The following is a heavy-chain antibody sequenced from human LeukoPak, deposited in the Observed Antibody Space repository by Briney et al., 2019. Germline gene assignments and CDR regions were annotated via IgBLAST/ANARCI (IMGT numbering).Heavy chain of an antibody. D-gene: IGHD6-19*01. CDR1: GGSISSYY. V-gene: IGHV4-59*01. CDR2: IYYSGST. Sequence: PSETLSLTCTVSGGSISSYYWSWIRQPPGKGLEWIGYIYYSGSTNYNPSLKSRVTISVDTSKNQFSLKLSSVTAADTAVYYCARVPSSGRYRHAFDIWGQGTMVTVSS. J-gene: IGHJ3*02. CDR3: ARVPSSGRYRHAFDI.